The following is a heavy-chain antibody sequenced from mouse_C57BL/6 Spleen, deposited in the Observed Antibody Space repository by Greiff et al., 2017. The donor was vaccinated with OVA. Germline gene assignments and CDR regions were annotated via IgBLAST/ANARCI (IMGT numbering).Heavy chain of an antibody. CDR1: GYTFTDYY. V-gene: IGHV1-26*01. J-gene: IGHJ2*01. CDR3: ASGGE. CDR2: INPNNGGT. Sequence: VQLQQSGPELVKPGASVKISCKASGYTFTDYYMNWVKQSPGKSLEWIGDINPNNGGTSYNQKFKGKATLTVDKSSSTAYMELRSLTSEDSADYYCASGGEWGQGTTLTVSS.